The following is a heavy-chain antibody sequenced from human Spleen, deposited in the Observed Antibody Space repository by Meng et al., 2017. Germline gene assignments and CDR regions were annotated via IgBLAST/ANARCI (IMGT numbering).Heavy chain of an antibody. J-gene: IGHJ4*02. D-gene: IGHD3-3*01. Sequence: QVQLVQSGSELKKPGASVKVSCKASGYRFSSFAMNWVRQAPGQGLEWMGWINTNTGNPTYAQGFTGRFAFSLDTSVSTAYLQITSLKAEDTAIYYCARGAASRLEVWGQGTLVTVSS. CDR2: INTNTGNP. V-gene: IGHV7-4-1*02. CDR1: GYRFSSFA. CDR3: ARGAASRLEV.